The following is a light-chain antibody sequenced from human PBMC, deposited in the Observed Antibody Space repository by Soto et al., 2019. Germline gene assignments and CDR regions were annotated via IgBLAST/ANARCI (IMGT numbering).Light chain of an antibody. CDR3: QQYGDSPWT. CDR1: QYISTK. CDR2: GAF. V-gene: IGKV3-20*01. Sequence: VLTQSPDSLSLSPGERATLSCGASQYISTKLAWYQQKPGQAPRLLFSGAFNRATDTPDRFSGSGSGTDFTLIISGVEAEDFAMYYCQQYGDSPWTFGQGTRVDFK. J-gene: IGKJ1*01.